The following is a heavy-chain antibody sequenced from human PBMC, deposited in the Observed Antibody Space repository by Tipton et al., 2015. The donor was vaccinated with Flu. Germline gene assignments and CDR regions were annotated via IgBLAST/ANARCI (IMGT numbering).Heavy chain of an antibody. D-gene: IGHD5-18*01. V-gene: IGHV3-7*01. CDR2: IKQDGSEK. J-gene: IGHJ4*02. Sequence: SLRLSCAASGFTFSRYWMYWVRQAPGKGLEYVANIKQDGSEKYYVDSVKGRFTISRDNAKNLLYLQMNSLRVEDTAVFYCARDTDSGFSYAYWGQGTLVTVSS. CDR1: GFTFSRYW. CDR3: ARDTDSGFSYAY.